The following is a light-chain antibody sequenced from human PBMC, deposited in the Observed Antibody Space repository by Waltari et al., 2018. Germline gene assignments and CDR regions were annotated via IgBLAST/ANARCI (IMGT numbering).Light chain of an antibody. CDR2: SNY. Sequence: QPVLTQPPSASGTAGQRLSLSCSGGTSNIGANTVTWYQQLPGTAPKLLIFSNYERPSGVPARFSGSRSGTSASLDISGLQSEDEADYYCASWDDTLNGRVFGGGTKVTVL. J-gene: IGLJ3*02. CDR3: ASWDDTLNGRV. V-gene: IGLV1-44*01. CDR1: TSNIGANT.